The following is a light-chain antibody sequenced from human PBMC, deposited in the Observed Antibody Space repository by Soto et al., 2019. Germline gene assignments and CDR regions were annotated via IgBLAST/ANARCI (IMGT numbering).Light chain of an antibody. CDR3: QQSYSTLGT. CDR2: GAS. V-gene: IGKV1-39*01. J-gene: IGKJ4*01. CDR1: QNIKNY. Sequence: DIQMTQSPSSLSASVGDRVTITCRTSQNIKNYLNWYQQKPGRAPKLLIYGASDLQSGVPSRFSGSGSGTDFTLTISSLQPEDFATYYCQQSYSTLGTFGGGTKVDI.